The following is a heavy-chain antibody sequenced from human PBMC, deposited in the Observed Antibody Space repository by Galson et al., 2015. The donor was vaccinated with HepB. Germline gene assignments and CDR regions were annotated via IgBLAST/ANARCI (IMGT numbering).Heavy chain of an antibody. CDR3: ARDYYHFWSGREIDY. Sequence: SVKVSCKASGYTFTNYGISWVRQAPGQGLEWMGWISAYSGNTNYAQNLQGRVTMTTDKSTSTAYMELRSLRSDDTAVYYCARDYYHFWSGREIDYWGQGTLVTVSS. V-gene: IGHV1-18*01. CDR1: GYTFTNYG. CDR2: ISAYSGNT. J-gene: IGHJ4*02. D-gene: IGHD3-3*01.